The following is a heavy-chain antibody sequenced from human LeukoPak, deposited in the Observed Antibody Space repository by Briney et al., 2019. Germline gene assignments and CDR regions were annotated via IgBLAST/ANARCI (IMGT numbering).Heavy chain of an antibody. D-gene: IGHD1-1*01. CDR2: IGYGSSYI. CDR1: GFTFSSHN. Sequence: GSGRLSCAASGFTFSSHNMNWVRQAPMKGLEWVSSIGYGSSYIYYADSVQGRFTISRDNAKNSLYLQMNSLTAEDTAVYYCARKMKTGDRVGTFDIWGQGTMVTVSS. V-gene: IGHV3-21*01. J-gene: IGHJ3*02. CDR3: ARKMKTGDRVGTFDI.